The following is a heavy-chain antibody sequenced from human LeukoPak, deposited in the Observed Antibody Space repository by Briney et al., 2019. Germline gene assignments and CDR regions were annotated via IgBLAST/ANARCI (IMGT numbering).Heavy chain of an antibody. CDR2: TYTSGST. J-gene: IGHJ4*02. Sequence: PSQTLSLTCTVSGGSISSGSYYWSWIRQPAGKGLEWIGRTYTSGSTNYNPSLKSRVTISVDTSKNQFSLKLSSVTAADTAVYYCASSHRGYYGSGSFDYWGQGTLVTVSS. V-gene: IGHV4-61*02. CDR1: GGSISSGSYY. CDR3: ASSHRGYYGSGSFDY. D-gene: IGHD3-10*01.